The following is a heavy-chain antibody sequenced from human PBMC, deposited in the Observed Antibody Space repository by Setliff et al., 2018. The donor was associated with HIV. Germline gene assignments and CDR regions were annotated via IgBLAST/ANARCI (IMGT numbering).Heavy chain of an antibody. D-gene: IGHD6-13*01. CDR3: ATGIAAAGGIDY. V-gene: IGHV1-8*02. Sequence: ASVKVSCKASGYTFTTYDINWVRQATGQGLEWMGWMNPKNKNTGYSQRFEGRISMTGDTTTSTAYMELSGLRSDDTALYYCATGIAAAGGIDYWGQGTLVTVSS. CDR2: MNPKNKNT. CDR1: GYTFTTYD. J-gene: IGHJ4*02.